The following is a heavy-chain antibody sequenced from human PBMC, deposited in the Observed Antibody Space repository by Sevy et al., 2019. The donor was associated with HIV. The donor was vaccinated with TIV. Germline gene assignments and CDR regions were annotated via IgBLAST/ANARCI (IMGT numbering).Heavy chain of an antibody. D-gene: IGHD6-13*01. CDR2: IKQDGSEK. Sequence: GGSLRLSCAASGFTFRTYWMSWVRQAPGKGLEWVANIKQDGSEKFYVDSVKGRLTISRDNAENSLYLQMNSLRAEDTAVYYCASMISTWYPVYFDYWGQGALVTVSS. V-gene: IGHV3-7*01. CDR1: GFTFRTYW. J-gene: IGHJ4*02. CDR3: ASMISTWYPVYFDY.